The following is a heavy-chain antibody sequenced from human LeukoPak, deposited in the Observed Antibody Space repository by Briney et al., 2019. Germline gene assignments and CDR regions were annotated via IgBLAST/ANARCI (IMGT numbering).Heavy chain of an antibody. V-gene: IGHV3-30*02. CDR3: ASAGEQWLVQDY. D-gene: IGHD6-19*01. Sequence: GGSLRLSCAASGFTFSSYGMHWVRQAPGKGLEWVAFIRYDGSNKYYADSVKGRFTISRDNSKNTLYLQMNSLRAEDTAVYYCASAGEQWLVQDYWGQGTLVTVSS. CDR2: IRYDGSNK. CDR1: GFTFSSYG. J-gene: IGHJ4*02.